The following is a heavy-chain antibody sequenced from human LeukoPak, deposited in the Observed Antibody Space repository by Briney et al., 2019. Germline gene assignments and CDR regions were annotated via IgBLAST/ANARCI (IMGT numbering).Heavy chain of an antibody. CDR1: GYTFTGYY. J-gene: IGHJ5*02. V-gene: IGHV1-2*02. CDR2: INPNSGGT. Sequence: GASVKVSCKASGYTFTGYYIHWVRQAPGQGLDWMGWINPNSGGTDYAQKFQGRVTMTRDTSTSTAYMELSRLRSDDTAVYYCARGDILTGYYIDWFDPWGQGTLVTVSS. CDR3: ARGDILTGYYIDWFDP. D-gene: IGHD3-9*01.